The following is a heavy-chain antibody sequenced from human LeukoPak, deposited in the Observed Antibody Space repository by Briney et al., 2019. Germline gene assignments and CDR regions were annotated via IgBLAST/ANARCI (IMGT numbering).Heavy chain of an antibody. V-gene: IGHV3-21*01. D-gene: IGHD1-7*01. CDR1: GFTFSSYS. J-gene: IGHJ4*02. Sequence: GGSLRLSCAASGFTFSSYSMNWVRRAPGKGLEWVSSISSSSSYIYYADSVKGRFTISRDNAKNSLYLQMNSLRAEDTAVYYCAREGNWNYDYDYWGQGTLVTVSS. CDR3: AREGNWNYDYDY. CDR2: ISSSSSYI.